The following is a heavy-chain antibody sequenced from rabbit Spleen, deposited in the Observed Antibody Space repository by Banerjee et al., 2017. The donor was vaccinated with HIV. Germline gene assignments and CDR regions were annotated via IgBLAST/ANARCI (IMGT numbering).Heavy chain of an antibody. CDR2: INAITGKA. Sequence: QSLEESGGGLVQPEGSLTLTCTASGFSFSTYYYMCWVRQAPGKGLEWIACINAITGKAVYASWAKGRFTFSKTSSTTVTLQLSSLTAADTATYFCARDLDVVIGWNFGWWGPGTLVTVS. CDR1: GFSFSTYYY. D-gene: IGHD1-1*01. J-gene: IGHJ4*01. CDR3: ARDLDVVIGWNFGW. V-gene: IGHV1S40*01.